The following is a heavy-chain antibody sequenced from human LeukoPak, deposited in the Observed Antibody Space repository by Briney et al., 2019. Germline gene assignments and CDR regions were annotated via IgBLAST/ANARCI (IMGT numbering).Heavy chain of an antibody. V-gene: IGHV3-7*03. J-gene: IGHJ4*02. CDR1: GFTFSTYW. CDR3: ARAVTSTEGY. CDR2: INEYGSKK. Sequence: GGSLRLSCTASGFTFSTYWMTWVRQAPGKGLEWVASINEYGSKKSYVDSVKGRFTISRANAQKSLYLEMNSLRAEDTAVYYCARAVTSTEGYWGQGTLVTVSS.